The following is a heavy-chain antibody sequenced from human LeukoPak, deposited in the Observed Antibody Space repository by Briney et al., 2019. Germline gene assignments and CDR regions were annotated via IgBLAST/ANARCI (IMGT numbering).Heavy chain of an antibody. V-gene: IGHV3-23*01. CDR2: ISGSGST. CDR1: GFTFSSYA. Sequence: PGGSLRLSCAASGFTFSSYAMTWVRQAPGKGLEWVSAISGSGSTFYADSVKGRFTISRDNSKNTLYLQMNSLRAEDTAVYFCANGDPNWFDPWGQGTLVTVSS. CDR3: ANGDPNWFDP. J-gene: IGHJ5*02. D-gene: IGHD4-17*01.